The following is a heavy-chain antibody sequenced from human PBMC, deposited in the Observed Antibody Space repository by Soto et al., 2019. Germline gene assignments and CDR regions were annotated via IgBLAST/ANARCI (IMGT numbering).Heavy chain of an antibody. CDR1: GYTFTSYD. V-gene: IGHV1-8*01. Sequence: ASVKVSCKASGYTFTSYDINWVRQATGQGLEWMGWMNPNSGNTGYAQKFQGRVTMTRNTSISTAYMELSSLRSEDTAVYYCARSLYCSSTSCYLIDYYYYMDVWGKRTTVTVSS. D-gene: IGHD2-2*01. J-gene: IGHJ6*03. CDR3: ARSLYCSSTSCYLIDYYYYMDV. CDR2: MNPNSGNT.